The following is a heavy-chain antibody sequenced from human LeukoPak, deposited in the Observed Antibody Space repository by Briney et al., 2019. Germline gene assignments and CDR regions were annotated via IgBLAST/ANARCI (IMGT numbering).Heavy chain of an antibody. CDR1: GYTFTSYY. CDR3: ASSSWFDY. D-gene: IGHD6-13*01. J-gene: IGHJ4*02. CDR2: INPSGGST. Sequence: ASVKVSCKASGYTFTSYYMHWVRQAPGQGLEWMGIINPSGGSTSYAQKFQGRVTMTEDTSTGTAYMELSSLRSEDTAVYYCASSSWFDYWGQGTLVTVSS. V-gene: IGHV1-46*01.